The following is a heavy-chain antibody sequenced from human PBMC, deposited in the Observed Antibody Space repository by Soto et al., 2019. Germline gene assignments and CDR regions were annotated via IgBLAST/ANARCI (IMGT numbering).Heavy chain of an antibody. D-gene: IGHD2-15*01. J-gene: IGHJ5*02. CDR2: IYYSGST. Sequence: PSETLSLTCTVSGGSISSGDYYWSWIRQPPGKGLEWIGYIYYSGSTYYNPSLKSRVTISVDTSKNQFSLKLSSVTAADTAVYYCARDLLSRYCSGGSCKDTHNWFDPWGQGTLVTVSS. V-gene: IGHV4-30-4*01. CDR3: ARDLLSRYCSGGSCKDTHNWFDP. CDR1: GGSISSGDYY.